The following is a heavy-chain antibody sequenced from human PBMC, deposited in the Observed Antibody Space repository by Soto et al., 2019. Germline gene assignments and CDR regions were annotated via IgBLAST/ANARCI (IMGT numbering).Heavy chain of an antibody. CDR1: GFTFIHAG. CDR3: TRRIAVAGTYYFDY. Sequence: LLVESGGGFVQPGGSLGLSCVASGFTFIHAGMDWFRQAPGKGLEGVGRIKSISDGETTNYAASVAGRFTISRDDSKNTLFLHVNSLKTEDTGVYYCTRRIAVAGTYYFDYWGQGTLVTVSS. CDR2: IKSISDGETT. D-gene: IGHD6-19*01. V-gene: IGHV3-15*07. J-gene: IGHJ4*02.